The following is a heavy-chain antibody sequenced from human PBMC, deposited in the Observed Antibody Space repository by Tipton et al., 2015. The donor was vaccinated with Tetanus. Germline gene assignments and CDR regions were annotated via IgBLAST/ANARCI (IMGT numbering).Heavy chain of an antibody. Sequence: LVKPTQTLSLTCTVSGGSLSSGGYYWTWIRQHPGMGLEWIGDIYFSGSTYYNPSLKSRVTISVDTSKNLFSLRWNSVTAADTAVYYCARDQARGARGWNYFDCWGQGTLVTVSS. J-gene: IGHJ4*02. CDR1: GGSLSSGGYY. V-gene: IGHV4-31*03. CDR2: IYFSGST. CDR3: ARDQARGARGWNYFDC. D-gene: IGHD1-26*01.